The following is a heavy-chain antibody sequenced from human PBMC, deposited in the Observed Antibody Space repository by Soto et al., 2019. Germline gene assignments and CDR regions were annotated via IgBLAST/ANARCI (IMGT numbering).Heavy chain of an antibody. J-gene: IGHJ4*02. CDR1: GGSFSGYY. CDR2: INHSGST. V-gene: IGHV4-34*01. CDR3: AREVPSTVTSYFDS. Sequence: SETLSLTCAVYGGSFSGYYWSWIRQPPGKGLEWIGEINHSGSTNYNPSLRSRVNISVDTSKNQFSLKLASVTAADTAEYFCAREVPSTVTSYFDSWGQGILVTVSS. D-gene: IGHD4-17*01.